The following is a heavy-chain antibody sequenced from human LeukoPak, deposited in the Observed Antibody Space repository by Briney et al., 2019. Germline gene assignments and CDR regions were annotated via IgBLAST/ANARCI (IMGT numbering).Heavy chain of an antibody. J-gene: IGHJ5*02. CDR2: FDPEDGET. CDR1: GYTLTELS. D-gene: IGHD1-20*01. V-gene: IGHV1-24*01. CDR3: ATFNWNDAVRHPTRGVGWFDP. Sequence: ASVKVSCKVSGYTLTELSMHWVRQAPGKGLEWMGGFDPEDGETIYAQKFQGRVTMTEDTSTDTAYMELSSLRSEDTAVYYCATFNWNDAVRHPTRGVGWFDPWGQGTLVTVSS.